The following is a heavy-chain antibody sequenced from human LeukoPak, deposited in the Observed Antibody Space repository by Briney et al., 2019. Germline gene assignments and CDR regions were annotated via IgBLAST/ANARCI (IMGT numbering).Heavy chain of an antibody. V-gene: IGHV1-69*04. Sequence: ASVKVSCEASGGTFSSYAISWVRQAPGQGLEWMGRIIPIFGIANYAQKFQGRVTITADKSTSTAYMELSSLRSEDTAVYYCARPYNWNYGDGMDVWGQGTTVTVSS. CDR2: IIPIFGIA. CDR1: GGTFSSYA. D-gene: IGHD1-7*01. J-gene: IGHJ6*02. CDR3: ARPYNWNYGDGMDV.